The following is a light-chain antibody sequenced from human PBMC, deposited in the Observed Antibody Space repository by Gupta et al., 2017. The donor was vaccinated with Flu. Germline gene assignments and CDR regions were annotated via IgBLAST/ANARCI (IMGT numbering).Light chain of an antibody. CDR2: AAS. J-gene: IGKJ1*01. V-gene: IGKV1-39*01. CDR3: QQSFTNPPWT. Sequence: DIQMTQSPSSLSASVGDRVTITCRASQNIDMYLNWYQQKPGKAPKLLIRAASSLHSGVPSRFRGGGSGTHFTLTISRLQPEDFATYFCQQSFTNPPWTFGQGTKVEVK. CDR1: QNIDMY.